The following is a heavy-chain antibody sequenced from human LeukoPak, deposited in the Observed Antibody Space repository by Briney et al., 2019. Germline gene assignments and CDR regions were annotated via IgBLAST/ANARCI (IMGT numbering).Heavy chain of an antibody. D-gene: IGHD3-22*01. CDR3: ARGRGYDAFDI. CDR2: INPDSGGT. Sequence: ASVKVSCKASGYTFTDYYMHWVRQAPGQGLEWMGWINPDSGGTNYAQRFQGRVTMTRDTSISTAYMELSRLRSEDTAVYYCARGRGYDAFDIWGQGTMVTVSS. V-gene: IGHV1-2*02. J-gene: IGHJ3*02. CDR1: GYTFTDYY.